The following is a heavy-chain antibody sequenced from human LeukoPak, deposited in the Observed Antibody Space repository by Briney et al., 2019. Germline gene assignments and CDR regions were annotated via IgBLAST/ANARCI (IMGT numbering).Heavy chain of an antibody. D-gene: IGHD3-3*01. CDR2: IYYSGST. CDR1: GGSISSGDYY. Sequence: PSETLSLTCTVSGGSISSGDYYWSWIRQPPGKGLEWIGYIYYSGSTYYNPSLKSRVTISVDTSKNQFSLKLSSVTAADTAVYYCARAEIGVGNFDCWGQGTLVTVSS. J-gene: IGHJ4*02. CDR3: ARAEIGVGNFDC. V-gene: IGHV4-30-4*02.